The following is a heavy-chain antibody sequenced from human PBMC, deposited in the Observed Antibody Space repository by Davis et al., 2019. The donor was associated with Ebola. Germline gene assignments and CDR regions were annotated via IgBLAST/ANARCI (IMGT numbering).Heavy chain of an antibody. D-gene: IGHD6-19*01. Sequence: PSETLSLTCLVSGGSISSPFWTWIRQSPGKGLEWIGYIHSSGNTNYNPSLKSRVTISVDTSRNKVSLKLRSVTAADTAVYYCVRDQWQLRYWGQGILVTVSS. CDR3: VRDQWQLRY. J-gene: IGHJ4*02. CDR2: IHSSGNT. V-gene: IGHV4-59*11. CDR1: GGSISSPF.